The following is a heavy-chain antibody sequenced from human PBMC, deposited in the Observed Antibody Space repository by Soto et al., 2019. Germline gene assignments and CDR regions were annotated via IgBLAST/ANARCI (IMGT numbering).Heavy chain of an antibody. J-gene: IGHJ4*02. CDR2: IYYSGST. D-gene: IGHD6-19*01. CDR1: GGSFSGYY. V-gene: IGHV4-59*01. Sequence: QVKLQEWGPGLVKPSEPLSLTCTVSGGSFSGYYWTWIRQPPGKGLEWIGYIYYSGSTNYNPSLKSRVTISVDTSKNQFSLKLSSVTAADTAVYYCASTQWLAEGAGCFDYWGQGTLVTVSS. CDR3: ASTQWLAEGAGCFDY.